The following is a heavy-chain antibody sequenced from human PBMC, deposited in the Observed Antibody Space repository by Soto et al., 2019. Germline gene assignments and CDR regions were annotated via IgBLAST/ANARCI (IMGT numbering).Heavy chain of an antibody. CDR2: IKSKTNGGTT. Sequence: EEQLVESGGGLVKPGGSLRLSCAASGFTFSNAWMSWVRQAPGKGLEWVGRIKSKTNGGTTDYVAPVKDRFSISRDDSKNTLYLQMNSLKTEDTAVYYCATASSAFARYFDLWRRGTLVTVSS. J-gene: IGHJ2*01. D-gene: IGHD1-26*01. CDR3: ATASSAFARYFDL. CDR1: GFTFSNAW. V-gene: IGHV3-15*01.